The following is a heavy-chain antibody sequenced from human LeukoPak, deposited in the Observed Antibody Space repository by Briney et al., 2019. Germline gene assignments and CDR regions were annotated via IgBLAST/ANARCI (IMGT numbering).Heavy chain of an antibody. CDR3: ARDLEPYYYYYMDV. V-gene: IGHV1-2*06. J-gene: IGHJ6*03. Sequence: ASVKVSCKASGYTFTSYDINCVRQATGQGLEWMGRINPNSGGTNYAQKFQGRVTMTRDTSISTAYMELSRLRSDDTAVYYCARDLEPYYYYYMDVWGKGTTVTVSS. CDR2: INPNSGGT. CDR1: GYTFTSYD. D-gene: IGHD1-1*01.